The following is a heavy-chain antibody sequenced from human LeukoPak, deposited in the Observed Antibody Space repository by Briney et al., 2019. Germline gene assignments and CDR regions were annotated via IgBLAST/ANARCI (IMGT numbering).Heavy chain of an antibody. CDR2: IYYSGST. Sequence: SETLSLTCTVSGGSISSYHWSWIRQSPGKGLEWIGYIYYSGSTNYNPSLKSRVTISVDTSKNQFSLKLSSVTAADTAVYYCARGVSGWYYFDYWGQGTLVTVSS. CDR1: GGSISSYH. J-gene: IGHJ4*02. D-gene: IGHD6-19*01. V-gene: IGHV4-59*08. CDR3: ARGVSGWYYFDY.